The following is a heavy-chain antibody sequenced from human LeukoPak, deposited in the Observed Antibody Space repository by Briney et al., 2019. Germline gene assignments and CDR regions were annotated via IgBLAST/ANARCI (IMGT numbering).Heavy chain of an antibody. CDR2: IYTGTRT. CDR1: GFSVSLNY. CDR3: ARDLGGSTISGGFDM. D-gene: IGHD3-9*01. V-gene: IGHV3-53*01. J-gene: IGHJ3*02. Sequence: PGGSLRLSCAASGFSVSLNYMSWVRQAPGKGLEWISIIYTGTRTYYADSVKGRFTISRDNAKNSVYLQMNRLRAEDTAVYYCARDLGGSTISGGFDMWGQGTMVTVSS.